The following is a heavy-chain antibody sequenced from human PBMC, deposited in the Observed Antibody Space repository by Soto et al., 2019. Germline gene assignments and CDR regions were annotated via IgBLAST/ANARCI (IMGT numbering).Heavy chain of an antibody. CDR3: ARDSGFSYYYYYMDV. Sequence: SETLSLTCTVSGGSISSYYWSWIRQPPGKGLEWIGYIYYSGSTNYNPSLKSRDTISVDTSKNQFSLKLSSVTAADTAVYYCARDSGFSYYYYYMDVWGKGTTVTVSS. CDR2: IYYSGST. CDR1: GGSISSYY. V-gene: IGHV4-59*01. J-gene: IGHJ6*03. D-gene: IGHD3-10*01.